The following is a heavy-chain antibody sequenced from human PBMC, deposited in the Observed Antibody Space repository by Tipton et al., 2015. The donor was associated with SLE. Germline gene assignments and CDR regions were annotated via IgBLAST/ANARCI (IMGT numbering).Heavy chain of an antibody. CDR3: AREGAVAGYFDY. J-gene: IGHJ4*02. Sequence: GSLRLSCAASGFTFSSYWMNWVRQAPGKGLEWVASIKQDGSQKYYVDSVKGRFTISRDNAKNSLYLQMDSLRAEDTAMYYCAREGAVAGYFDYWGQGTLVTVSS. CDR2: IKQDGSQK. V-gene: IGHV3-7*03. D-gene: IGHD6-19*01. CDR1: GFTFSSYW.